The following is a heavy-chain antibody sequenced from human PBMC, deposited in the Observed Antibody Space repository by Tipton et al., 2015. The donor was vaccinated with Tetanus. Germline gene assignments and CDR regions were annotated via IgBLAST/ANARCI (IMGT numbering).Heavy chain of an antibody. CDR3: ARDRYDCCGYYEAAFDY. Sequence: SLRLSCAASGFTFNSDWMTWVRQAPGKGLEWVANIKQDGNEKYHVDSVKGRFTISRDNGKNLLYLQMNSLRVEDTAVYYCARDRYDCCGYYEAAFDYWGQGSLVTVSS. CDR1: GFTFNSDW. D-gene: IGHD3-22*01. CDR2: IKQDGNEK. J-gene: IGHJ4*02. V-gene: IGHV3-7*03.